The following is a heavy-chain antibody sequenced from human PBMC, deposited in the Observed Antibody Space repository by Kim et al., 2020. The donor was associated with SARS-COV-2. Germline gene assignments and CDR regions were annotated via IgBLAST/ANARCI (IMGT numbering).Heavy chain of an antibody. J-gene: IGHJ6*02. V-gene: IGHV4-61*02. CDR1: GGSISSGSYY. Sequence: SETLSLTCTVSGGSISSGSYYWSWIRQPAGKGLEWIGRIYTSGSTNYNPSLKSRVTISVDTSKNQFSLKLSSVTAADTAVYYCARASSITIFGVVDHYYYYGMDVWGQGTTVTVSS. CDR3: ARASSITIFGVVDHYYYYGMDV. D-gene: IGHD3-3*01. CDR2: IYTSGST.